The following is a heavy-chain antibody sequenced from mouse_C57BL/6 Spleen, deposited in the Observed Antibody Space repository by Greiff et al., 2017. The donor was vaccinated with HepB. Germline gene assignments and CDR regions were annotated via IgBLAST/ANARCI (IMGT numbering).Heavy chain of an antibody. CDR3: ARGYGSSPYAMDY. J-gene: IGHJ4*01. CDR2: INPNNGGT. D-gene: IGHD1-1*01. CDR1: GYTFTDYN. V-gene: IGHV1-18*01. Sequence: EVKLQESGPELVKPGASVKIPCKASGYTFTDYNMDWVKQSHGKSLEWIGDINPNNGGTNYNQKFKGKATLTVDKSSSTAYMELRSLTSEDTAVYNCARGYGSSPYAMDYWGQGTSVTVSS.